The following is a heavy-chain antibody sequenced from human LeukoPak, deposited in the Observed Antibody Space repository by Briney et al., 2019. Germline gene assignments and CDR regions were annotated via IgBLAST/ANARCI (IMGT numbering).Heavy chain of an antibody. CDR2: ISWDGGST. J-gene: IGHJ4*02. D-gene: IGHD6-19*01. CDR1: GFTFDDYA. CDR3: ARGLRGSGWSLSDY. V-gene: IGHV3-43D*03. Sequence: GSLRLSCAASGFTFDDYAMHWVRQAPGKGLEWVSLISWDGGSTYYADSVKGRFTISRDNSKNSLYLQMNSLRAEDTALYYCARGLRGSGWSLSDYWGQGTLVTVSS.